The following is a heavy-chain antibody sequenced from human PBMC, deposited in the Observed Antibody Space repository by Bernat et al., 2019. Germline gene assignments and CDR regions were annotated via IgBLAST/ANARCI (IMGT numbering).Heavy chain of an antibody. CDR3: ARLDRGRTPHWFDP. CDR2: IYYSGST. J-gene: IGHJ5*02. V-gene: IGHV4-39*01. CDR1: VGSISSSSYY. D-gene: IGHD3-10*01. Sequence: QLQLQESGPGLVKPSETLSLTCTVSVGSISSSSYYWGWIRQPPGKGLEWIGSIYYSGSTYYNPSLKSRVTISVDTSKNQFSLKLSSVTAADTAVYYCARLDRGRTPHWFDPWGQGTLVTVSS.